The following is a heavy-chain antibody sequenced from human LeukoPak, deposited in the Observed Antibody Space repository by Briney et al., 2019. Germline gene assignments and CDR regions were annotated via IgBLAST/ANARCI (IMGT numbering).Heavy chain of an antibody. CDR3: ARESTAMVTLPLTYYYYFMDV. CDR2: FYTSGRT. Sequence: SETLSLSCTVSGGSISSYYLSWVRQPPGKGLDWIGRFYTSGRTNYNPSLKSRVTMSVDTSKKQISLKLSSVTAADTAVYYCARESTAMVTLPLTYYYYFMDVWGKGTTVTVSS. V-gene: IGHV4-4*07. D-gene: IGHD5-18*01. J-gene: IGHJ6*03. CDR1: GGSISSYY.